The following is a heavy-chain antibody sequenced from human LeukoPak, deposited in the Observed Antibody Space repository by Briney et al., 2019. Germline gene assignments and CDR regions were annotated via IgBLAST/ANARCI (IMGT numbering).Heavy chain of an antibody. CDR1: GFTFSNYA. Sequence: PGGSLRLSCAASGFTFSNYAMSWVRQAPGKGLEWVSGLSGSGGGTNYADSVKGRFTISRDNSKNTLYLQMISLRAEDTAVYYCAKELKHYFGSGTYYIPYYGMDVWGQGTTVTVSS. D-gene: IGHD3-10*01. CDR3: AKELKHYFGSGTYYIPYYGMDV. J-gene: IGHJ6*02. V-gene: IGHV3-23*01. CDR2: LSGSGGGT.